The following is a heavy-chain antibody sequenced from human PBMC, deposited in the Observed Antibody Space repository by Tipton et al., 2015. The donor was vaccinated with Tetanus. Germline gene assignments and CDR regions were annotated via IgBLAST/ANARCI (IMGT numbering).Heavy chain of an antibody. J-gene: IGHJ4*02. V-gene: IGHV4-39*01. CDR3: ARKSGIAVAGWY. Sequence: TLSLTCTVSGGSISSSSYYWGWIRQPPGKGLEWIGSIYYSGSTYYNPSLKSRVTISVDTSKNQFSLKLSSVTAADTAVYYCARKSGIAVAGWYWGQGTLVTVSS. CDR2: IYYSGST. CDR1: GGSISSSSYY. D-gene: IGHD6-19*01.